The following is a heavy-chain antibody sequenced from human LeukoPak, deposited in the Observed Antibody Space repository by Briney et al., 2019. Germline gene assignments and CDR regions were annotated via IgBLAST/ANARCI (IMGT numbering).Heavy chain of an antibody. CDR1: GITLSNYG. CDR3: ANRGVGTRVFLVEFKKDAYYFDP. Sequence: GGSLRLSCAVSGITLSNYGMSWVRQPPGKGLEWVAGISDSGGSTKYADSVKGRITISRDNPKNTPSLQISSPRAEDTAFYFCANRGVGTRVFLVEFKKDAYYFDPWGQGALVPVSS. J-gene: IGHJ4*02. V-gene: IGHV3-23*01. CDR2: ISDSGGST. D-gene: IGHD3-10*01.